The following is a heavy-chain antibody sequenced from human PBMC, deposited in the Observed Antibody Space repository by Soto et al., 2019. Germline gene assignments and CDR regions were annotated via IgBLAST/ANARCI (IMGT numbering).Heavy chain of an antibody. J-gene: IGHJ6*02. CDR3: AITQGDYDILTGDSDYYYYYGMDV. D-gene: IGHD3-9*01. V-gene: IGHV1-8*01. Sequence: ASVKVSCKASGYTFTSYDINWVRQATGQGLEWMGWMNPNSGNTGYAQKFQGRVTMTRNTSISTAYMELSSLRSEDTAVYYCAITQGDYDILTGDSDYYYYYGMDVWGQGTTVTVSS. CDR1: GYTFTSYD. CDR2: MNPNSGNT.